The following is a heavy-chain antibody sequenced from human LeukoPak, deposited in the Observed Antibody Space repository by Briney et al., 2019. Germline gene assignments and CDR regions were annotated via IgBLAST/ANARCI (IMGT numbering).Heavy chain of an antibody. CDR2: VSSRSSYK. CDR1: GFTFSSYS. CDR3: ARDRDTNGYYFSSAAFDI. Sequence: PGGSLRLSCAASGFTFSSYSMNWVRQAPGKGLEWVSSVSSRSSYKYYADSVKGRFTISRDNAKNSLYLQMNSLRAEDTAVYYCARDRDTNGYYFSSAAFDIWGQGTMVTVSS. D-gene: IGHD3-22*01. V-gene: IGHV3-21*01. J-gene: IGHJ3*02.